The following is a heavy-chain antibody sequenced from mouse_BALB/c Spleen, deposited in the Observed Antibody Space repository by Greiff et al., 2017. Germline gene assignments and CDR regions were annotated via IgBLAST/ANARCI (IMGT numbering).Heavy chain of an antibody. J-gene: IGHJ1*01. V-gene: IGHV5-17*02. D-gene: IGHD1-1*01. CDR3: ARCYGSSYRYFDV. Sequence: LVESGGGLVQPGGSRKLSCAASGFTFSSFGMHWVRQAPEKGLEWVAYISSGSSTIYYADTVKGRFTISRDNPKNTLFLQMTSLRSEDTAMYYCARCYGSSYRYFDVWGAGTTVTVSS. CDR2: ISSGSSTI. CDR1: GFTFSSFG.